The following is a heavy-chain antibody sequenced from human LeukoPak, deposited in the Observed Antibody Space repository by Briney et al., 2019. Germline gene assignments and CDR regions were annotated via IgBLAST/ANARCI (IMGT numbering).Heavy chain of an antibody. CDR1: GFTFDDYG. Sequence: AGGPLRLSCAASGFTFDDYGMSWVRQAPGKGLEWVSGINWNGGSTGYADSVKGRFTISRDNAKNSLYLQMNSLRAEDTALYYCARVPEGGYYYDSSGYYSWGQGTLVTVSS. V-gene: IGHV3-20*04. CDR2: INWNGGST. CDR3: ARVPEGGYYYDSSGYYS. J-gene: IGHJ5*02. D-gene: IGHD3-22*01.